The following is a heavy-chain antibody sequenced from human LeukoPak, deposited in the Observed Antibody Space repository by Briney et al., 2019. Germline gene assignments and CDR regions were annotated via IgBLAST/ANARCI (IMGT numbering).Heavy chain of an antibody. V-gene: IGHV1-8*02. Sequence: ASVKVSCKASGYSFTNYDINWVRQAAGQGLEWMGWVNPNSGNAGYSQKFQGRVTLTRNTSLATTYMQLTSLTSEDTAVYYCARGLGTYWGKDFLNWFDPWGQGTLVTVSS. J-gene: IGHJ5*02. CDR1: GYSFTNYD. D-gene: IGHD7-27*01. CDR3: ARGLGTYWGKDFLNWFDP. CDR2: VNPNSGNA.